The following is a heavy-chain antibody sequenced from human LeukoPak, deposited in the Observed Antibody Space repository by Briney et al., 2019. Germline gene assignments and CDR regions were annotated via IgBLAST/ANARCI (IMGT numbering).Heavy chain of an antibody. CDR1: GFTFSSYS. V-gene: IGHV3-48*02. CDR3: ARKPFLIAAANLFDY. J-gene: IGHJ4*02. D-gene: IGHD6-13*01. Sequence: GGSQRLSCAASGFTFSSYSMNWVRQAPGKGLEWVSYISSSSSTIYYADSVKGRFTISRDNAKNSLYLQMNSLRDEDTAVYYCARKPFLIAAANLFDYWGQGTLVTVSS. CDR2: ISSSSSTI.